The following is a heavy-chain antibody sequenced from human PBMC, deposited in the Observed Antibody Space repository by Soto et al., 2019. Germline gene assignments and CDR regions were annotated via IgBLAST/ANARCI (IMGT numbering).Heavy chain of an antibody. D-gene: IGHD3-22*01. CDR1: GYTFTSYY. CDR2: INPSGGST. Sequence: ASVKVSCKASGYTFTSYYMHWVRQAPGQGLEWMGIINPSGGSTSYAQKFQGRVTMTRDTSTSTVYMELSSLRSEDTAVYYCARDVYDSSGYYYERPDYWGQGTLVTVSS. V-gene: IGHV1-46*01. CDR3: ARDVYDSSGYYYERPDY. J-gene: IGHJ4*02.